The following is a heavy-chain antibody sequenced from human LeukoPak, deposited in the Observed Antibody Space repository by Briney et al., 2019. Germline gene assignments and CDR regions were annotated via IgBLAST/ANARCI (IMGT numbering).Heavy chain of an antibody. D-gene: IGHD3-16*01. J-gene: IGHJ4*02. CDR3: SPSRAAGGKTDY. V-gene: IGHV3-53*01. CDR2: IYNNGDT. Sequence: GGSLRLSCSGAGFAVTTNHMTWVRQAPGKGLECVSIIYNNGDTFYEDSVRGRFTISRDISTNTVDLLMNSLRPEDTALYYCSPSRAAGGKTDYWGQGTLVTVPS. CDR1: GFAVTTNH.